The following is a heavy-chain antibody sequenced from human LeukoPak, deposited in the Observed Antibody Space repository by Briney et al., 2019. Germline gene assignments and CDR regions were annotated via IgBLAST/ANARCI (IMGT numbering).Heavy chain of an antibody. V-gene: IGHV3-33*01. J-gene: IGHJ3*02. D-gene: IGHD3-22*01. Sequence: GGSLRLSCAASGFTFSSYGMHWVRQAPGKGLEWVAVIWYDGSNKYYADSVKGRFTISRDNSKNTLYLQMNSLRAEDTAVYYCVRDRITMIVAGDAFDIWGQGTVVTVSS. CDR1: GFTFSSYG. CDR2: IWYDGSNK. CDR3: VRDRITMIVAGDAFDI.